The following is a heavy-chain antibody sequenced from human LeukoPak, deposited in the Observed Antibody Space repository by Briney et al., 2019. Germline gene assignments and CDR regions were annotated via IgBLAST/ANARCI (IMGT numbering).Heavy chain of an antibody. CDR3: AKDRIVVAGTIGFDP. CDR1: GFTFSSYA. V-gene: IGHV3-23*01. J-gene: IGHJ5*02. D-gene: IGHD6-19*01. CDR2: ISGSGIST. Sequence: GGSLRLSCAASGFTFSSYAMSWVRQAPGKGLKWVSAISGSGISTYYADSVKGRFTISRDNSENTLYLQMNSLRAEDTAVYYCAKDRIVVAGTIGFDPWGQGTLVTVSS.